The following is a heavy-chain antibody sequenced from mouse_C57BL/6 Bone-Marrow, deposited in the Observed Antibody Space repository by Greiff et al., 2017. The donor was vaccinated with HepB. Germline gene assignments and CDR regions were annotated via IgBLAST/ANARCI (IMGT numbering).Heavy chain of an antibody. J-gene: IGHJ2*01. CDR1: GFTFSSYG. CDR3: ARHLDSSGYGDY. V-gene: IGHV5-6*01. D-gene: IGHD3-2*02. Sequence: EVKVVESGGDLVKPGGSLKLSCAASGFTFSSYGMSWVRQTPDKRLEWVATISSGGSYTYYPDSVKGRFTISRDNAKNTLYLQMSSLKSEDTAMYYCARHLDSSGYGDYWGQGTTLTVSS. CDR2: ISSGGSYT.